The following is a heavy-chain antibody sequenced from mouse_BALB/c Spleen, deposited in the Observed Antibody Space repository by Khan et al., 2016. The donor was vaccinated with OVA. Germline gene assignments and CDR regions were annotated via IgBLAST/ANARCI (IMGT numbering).Heavy chain of an antibody. CDR2: ISPSNDYV. D-gene: IGHD2-14*01. CDR3: VRDVAYNRSDGCFVY. J-gene: IGHJ3*01. V-gene: IGHV1-4*01. Sequence: QVQLQQSGAELARPGASVKMSCKASGYTFTGYTIHWIKKRPGKGLEWIGYISPSNDYVTYNQKFKDKATLTAAKSSTTAYMELSSLTSDDSAVFNCVRDVAYNRSDGCFVYGGQGILFMVSA. CDR1: GYTFTGYT.